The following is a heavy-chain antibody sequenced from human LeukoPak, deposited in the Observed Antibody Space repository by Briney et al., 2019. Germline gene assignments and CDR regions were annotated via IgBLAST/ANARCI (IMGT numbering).Heavy chain of an antibody. D-gene: IGHD5-18*01. V-gene: IGHV4-39*07. Sequence: SETLSLTCTVSGGSISSSYYYWGWIRQPPGKGLEWIGSIYSSGSTYYNPSLKSRVTISVDTSKNQFSLKLSSVTAADTAVYYCARAGYSYGTDYWGQGTLVTVSS. CDR3: ARAGYSYGTDY. CDR2: IYSSGST. J-gene: IGHJ4*02. CDR1: GGSISSSYYY.